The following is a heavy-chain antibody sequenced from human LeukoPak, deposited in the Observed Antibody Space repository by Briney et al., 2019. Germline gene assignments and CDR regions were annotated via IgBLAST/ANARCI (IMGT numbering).Heavy chain of an antibody. CDR1: GFTFSSYA. J-gene: IGHJ5*02. Sequence: GGSLRLSCAASGFTFSSYAMSWVRQAPGKGLKWVSAFSGSGGSTYYADSVKGRFTISRDNSKNTLYLQMNSLRAEDTAVYYCAKGGTIFGVAPTWFDPWGQGTLVTVSS. CDR2: FSGSGGST. D-gene: IGHD3-3*01. CDR3: AKGGTIFGVAPTWFDP. V-gene: IGHV3-23*01.